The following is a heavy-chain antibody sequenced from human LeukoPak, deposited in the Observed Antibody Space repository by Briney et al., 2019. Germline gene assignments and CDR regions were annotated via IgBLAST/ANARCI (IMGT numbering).Heavy chain of an antibody. CDR3: ARHRRGYTSYYYYGMDV. Sequence: ASSLKISCKGSRYTFSSYWVAWVRQMAGKGLEWMGIIDASDSDTRYSPSFQGQVTISADKSITTAYLQWSSLKASDTAIYYCARHRRGYTSYYYYGMDVWGQGTTVTVSS. V-gene: IGHV5-51*01. D-gene: IGHD5-24*01. CDR1: RYTFSSYW. CDR2: IDASDSDT. J-gene: IGHJ6*02.